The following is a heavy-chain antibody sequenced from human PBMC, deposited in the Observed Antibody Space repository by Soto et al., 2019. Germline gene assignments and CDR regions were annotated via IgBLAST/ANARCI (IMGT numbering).Heavy chain of an antibody. CDR1: GFTLGRYG. Sequence: TGGSLRLSCAASGFTLGRYGMSWVRQAPGKGLEWVSAVSPNGQGIYYADSVRGRFTISRDFSKSTVFLHMDSLRAEDTAVYYCAKDRDYPRDYFHYWGQGTLVTVSS. V-gene: IGHV3-23*01. D-gene: IGHD3-10*01. CDR3: AKDRDYPRDYFHY. CDR2: VSPNGQGI. J-gene: IGHJ4*02.